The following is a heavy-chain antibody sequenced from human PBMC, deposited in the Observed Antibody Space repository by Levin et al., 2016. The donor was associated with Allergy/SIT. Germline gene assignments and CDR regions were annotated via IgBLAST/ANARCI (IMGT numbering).Heavy chain of an antibody. CDR3: ARADYYGSGNDY. Sequence: SETLSLTCTVSGGSISSYYWSWIRQPPGKGLEWIGYIYYSGSTNYNPSLKSRVTISVDTSKNQFSLKLNSVTAADTAVYYCARADYYGSGNDYWGQGTLVTVSS. D-gene: IGHD3-10*01. J-gene: IGHJ4*02. CDR2: IYYSGST. V-gene: IGHV4-59*12. CDR1: GGSISSYY.